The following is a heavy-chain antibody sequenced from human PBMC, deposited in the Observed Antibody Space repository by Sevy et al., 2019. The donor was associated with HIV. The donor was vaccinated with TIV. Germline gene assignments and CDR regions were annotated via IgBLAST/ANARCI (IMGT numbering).Heavy chain of an antibody. CDR1: GFTFSNAC. CDR3: ATGLGKSDFDY. J-gene: IGHJ4*02. CDR2: IKSKIDGATR. D-gene: IGHD3-9*01. V-gene: IGHV3-15*01. Sequence: GGSLRISCAASGFTFSNACMSWVRQAPGKGLEWVGRIKSKIDGATRDLAAPVKGRITISRDDSRNTLYLQMNSLKTADTGVYYCATGLGKSDFDYWGQGTLVTVSS.